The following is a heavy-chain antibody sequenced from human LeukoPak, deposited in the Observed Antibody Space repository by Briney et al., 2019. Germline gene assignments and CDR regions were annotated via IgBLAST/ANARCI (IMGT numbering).Heavy chain of an antibody. D-gene: IGHD3-10*01. CDR2: ISAYNGNT. Sequence: GSVKVSCKASGYTFTSYGISWVRQAPGQGLEWMGWISAYNGNTNYAQKLQGRVTMTTDTSTSTAYMELRSLRSDDTAVYYCARGQEARWFGENYNWFDPWGQGTLVTVSS. V-gene: IGHV1-18*01. J-gene: IGHJ5*02. CDR3: ARGQEARWFGENYNWFDP. CDR1: GYTFTSYG.